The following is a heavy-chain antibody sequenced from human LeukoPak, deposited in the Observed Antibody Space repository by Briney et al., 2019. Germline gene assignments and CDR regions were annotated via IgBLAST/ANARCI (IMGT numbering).Heavy chain of an antibody. Sequence: PSETLSLTCTVSGGSISSYYWSWIRQPPGKGLEWIGYIYYSGSTNSNPSLKSRVTISVDTSKNQFSLKLSSVTAADTAVYYCARPAHYGSGSYPYYFDYWGQGTLVTVSS. J-gene: IGHJ4*02. CDR1: GGSISSYY. V-gene: IGHV4-59*01. D-gene: IGHD3-10*01. CDR2: IYYSGST. CDR3: ARPAHYGSGSYPYYFDY.